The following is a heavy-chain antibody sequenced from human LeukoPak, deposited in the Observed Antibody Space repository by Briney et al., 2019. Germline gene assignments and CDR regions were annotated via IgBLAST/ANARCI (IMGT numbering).Heavy chain of an antibody. CDR1: GGSFSGYY. CDR2: INHSGST. Sequence: SETLSLTCAVYGGSFSGYYWSWIRQPPGKGLEWIGEINHSGSTNYNPSLKSRVTISVDTSKNQFSLKLSSVTAADTAVYYCARGLPITGDYFDYWGQGTLVTVSS. CDR3: ARGLPITGDYFDY. V-gene: IGHV4-34*01. J-gene: IGHJ4*02. D-gene: IGHD7-27*01.